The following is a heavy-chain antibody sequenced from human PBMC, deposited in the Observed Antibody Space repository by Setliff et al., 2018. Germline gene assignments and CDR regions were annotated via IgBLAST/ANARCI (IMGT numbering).Heavy chain of an antibody. V-gene: IGHV1-46*01. CDR3: ARVDTAMASSFDY. Sequence: GASVKVSCKASGYTFTSHYMHWVRQAPGLGLEWMGTINPSSGRTSYAQKFQGRVTMTRDTSTSTVYMDMSSLRSEDTAVYYCARVDTAMASSFDYWGQGTLVTVSS. D-gene: IGHD5-18*01. J-gene: IGHJ4*02. CDR2: INPSSGRT. CDR1: GYTFTSHY.